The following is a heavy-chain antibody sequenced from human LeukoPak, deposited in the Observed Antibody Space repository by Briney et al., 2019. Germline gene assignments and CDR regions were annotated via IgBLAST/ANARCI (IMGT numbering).Heavy chain of an antibody. CDR2: IYTSGST. CDR3: ARDHAVGATNVWGSWFDP. V-gene: IGHV4-4*09. J-gene: IGHJ5*02. Sequence: SETLSLTCTVSGGPISSYYWSWIRQPPGKGLEWIGYIYTSGSTNYNPSLKSRVTISVDTSKNQFSLKLSSVTAADTAVYYCARDHAVGATNVWGSWFDPWGQGTLVTVSS. CDR1: GGPISSYY. D-gene: IGHD1-26*01.